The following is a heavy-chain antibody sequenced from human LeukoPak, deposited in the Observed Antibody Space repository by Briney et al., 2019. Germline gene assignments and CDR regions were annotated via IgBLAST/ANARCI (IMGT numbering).Heavy chain of an antibody. CDR2: IIPFFGTA. V-gene: IGHV1-69*01. CDR3: AASWGAYDSGPPGDYYRMDV. J-gene: IGHJ6*02. CDR1: GGTFSSYA. Sequence: SVKVSCKASGGTFSSYAISWVRQAPGQGLEWMGGIIPFFGTANYAQKFQGRVTITADESTSTAYMELSSLRSEDTAVYYCAASWGAYDSGPPGDYYRMDVWGQGTTVTVSS. D-gene: IGHD3-22*01.